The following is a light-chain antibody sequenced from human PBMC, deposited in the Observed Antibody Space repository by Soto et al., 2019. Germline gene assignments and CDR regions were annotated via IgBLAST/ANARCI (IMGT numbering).Light chain of an antibody. J-gene: IGKJ4*01. CDR2: GAS. V-gene: IGKV3-20*01. CDR1: QSVDIN. CDR3: RQYGRSLGFA. Sequence: EIVLTQSPATLSVSPGDRVTLSCRASQSVDINLAWYQEKPGQAPRLLIYGASSRATGTPDRFSGSGSGTDFTLTISRLEPEDFAVYYCRQYGRSLGFAFGGGTKVDIK.